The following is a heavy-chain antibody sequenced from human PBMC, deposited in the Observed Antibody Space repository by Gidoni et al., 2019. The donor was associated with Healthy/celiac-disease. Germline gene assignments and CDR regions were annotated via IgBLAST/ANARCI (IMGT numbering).Heavy chain of an antibody. CDR1: GFTFSSYS. Sequence: EVQLVESGGGLVKPGGSLRLSCAASGFTFSSYSMNWVRQAPGKGLEWVSSISSSSSYIYYADSVKGRFTISRDNAKNSLYLQMNSLRAEDTAVYYCARVGQWSIAVAGTGYNYYYYGMDVWGQGTTVTVSS. D-gene: IGHD6-19*01. V-gene: IGHV3-21*01. CDR3: ARVGQWSIAVAGTGYNYYYYGMDV. J-gene: IGHJ6*02. CDR2: ISSSSSYI.